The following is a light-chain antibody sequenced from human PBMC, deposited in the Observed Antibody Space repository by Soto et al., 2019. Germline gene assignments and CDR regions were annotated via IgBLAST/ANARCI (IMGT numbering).Light chain of an antibody. Sequence: EIVLTQSPATLSLSPGERATLSCRASPSVSRCLAWYQQKPGQAPRLLIYDASNRATGIPARFSGGGSGTDFTLTISRLEPEDSAVYYCQQRNTWPPYTFGQGTKLEI. V-gene: IGKV3-11*01. J-gene: IGKJ2*01. CDR2: DAS. CDR1: PSVSRC. CDR3: QQRNTWPPYT.